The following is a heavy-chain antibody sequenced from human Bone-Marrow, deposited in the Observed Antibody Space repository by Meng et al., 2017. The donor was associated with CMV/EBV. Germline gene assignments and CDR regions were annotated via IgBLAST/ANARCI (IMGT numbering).Heavy chain of an antibody. CDR1: GGTFSSYT. V-gene: IGHV1-69*02. D-gene: IGHD3-10*01. Sequence: SVKVTCKASGGTFSSYTISWVRQAPGQGLEWMGRIIPILGIANYAQKFQGRVTITADKSTSTAYMELSSLRSEDTAVYYCARNWFGELDWFDPWGQGTLVTVSS. J-gene: IGHJ5*02. CDR2: IIPILGIA. CDR3: ARNWFGELDWFDP.